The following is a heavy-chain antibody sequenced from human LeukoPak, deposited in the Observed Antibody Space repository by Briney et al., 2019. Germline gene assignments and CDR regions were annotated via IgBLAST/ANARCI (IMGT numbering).Heavy chain of an antibody. Sequence: PSETLSLTCTVSGGSISSSSYYWGWIRQPPGKGLEWIGSIYYSGSTYYNPSLKSRVTISVDTSKNQFSLQLNSVTPDDTAVYYCARINWDDAFDIWGQGTMVTVSS. D-gene: IGHD1-1*01. CDR2: IYYSGST. CDR3: ARINWDDAFDI. V-gene: IGHV4-39*01. J-gene: IGHJ3*02. CDR1: GGSISSSSYY.